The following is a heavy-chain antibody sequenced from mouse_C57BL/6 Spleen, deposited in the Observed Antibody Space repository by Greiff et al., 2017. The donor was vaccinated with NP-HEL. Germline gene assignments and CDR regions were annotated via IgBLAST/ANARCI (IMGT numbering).Heavy chain of an antibody. CDR2: IYPGNSDT. Sequence: VQLQQSGTVLARPGASVKMSCKTSGYTFTSYWMHWVKQRPGQGLEWIGAIYPGNSDTSYNQKFKGKAKLTAVTSASTAYMELSSLTNEDSAVYYCTRSDDYDGFFAYWGQGTLVTVSA. D-gene: IGHD2-4*01. V-gene: IGHV1-5*01. CDR3: TRSDDYDGFFAY. CDR1: GYTFTSYW. J-gene: IGHJ3*01.